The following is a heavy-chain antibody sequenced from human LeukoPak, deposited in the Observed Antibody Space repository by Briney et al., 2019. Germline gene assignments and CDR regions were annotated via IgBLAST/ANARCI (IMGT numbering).Heavy chain of an antibody. CDR3: ARFLHGNSLDY. D-gene: IGHD1-7*01. CDR1: GDTFTDTY. Sequence: GESLKISCKGSGDTFTDTYIAWVRPLGGKGLEWRGIIYHDGSDTRYSPSFEGQVTISVDHSIRTAYLQWTSLKTSDTAMYYCARFLHGNSLDYWGQGALVTVSS. CDR2: IYHDGSDT. J-gene: IGHJ4*02. V-gene: IGHV5-51*01.